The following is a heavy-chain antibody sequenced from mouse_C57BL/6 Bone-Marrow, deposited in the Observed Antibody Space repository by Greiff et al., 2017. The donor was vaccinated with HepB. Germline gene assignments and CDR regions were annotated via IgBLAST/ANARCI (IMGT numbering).Heavy chain of an antibody. CDR3: TRSLHYCGSSGFLY. V-gene: IGHV6-6*01. CDR2: IRNKANNHAT. CDR1: GFTFSDAW. Sequence: EVQLQESGGGLVQPGGSMKLSCAASGFTFSDAWMDWVRQSPEKGLEWVAEIRNKANNHATYYAESVKGRFTISRDDSKSSVYLQMNSLRAEDTGIYYCTRSLHYCGSSGFLYWGQGTLVTVSA. D-gene: IGHD1-1*01. J-gene: IGHJ3*01.